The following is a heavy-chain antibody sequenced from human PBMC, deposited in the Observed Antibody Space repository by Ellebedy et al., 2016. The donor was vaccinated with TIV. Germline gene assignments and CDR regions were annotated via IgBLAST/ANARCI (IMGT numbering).Heavy chain of an antibody. CDR2: IGNNAKT. CDR1: GFIFRNYA. V-gene: IGHV3-23*01. J-gene: IGHJ4*02. Sequence: PGGSLRLSCAASGFIFRNYAMSGVRQPPGQGLEWVPAIGNNAKTYYTDSVWGRFSISRDDSENTLYLQMNRLRAEDTAVYYCAIEIHVAGTLYFDKWGQGTLVTVSS. CDR3: AIEIHVAGTLYFDK. D-gene: IGHD6-19*01.